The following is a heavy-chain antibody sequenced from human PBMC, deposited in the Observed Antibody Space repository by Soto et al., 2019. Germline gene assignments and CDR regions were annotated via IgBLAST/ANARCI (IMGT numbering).Heavy chain of an antibody. CDR2: ISYDGSNK. CDR3: AKDVGFSNIWYLDY. Sequence: QVQLVESGGGVVQPGRSLRLSCAASGVSFSSYGMHWVRQAPGKGLKWVAVISYDGSNKYYADSVKGRFTISRDNSKSTLYLQMNSLRAEDTAVYYCAKDVGFSNIWYLDYWGQGALVTVSS. D-gene: IGHD2-2*01. J-gene: IGHJ4*02. V-gene: IGHV3-30*18. CDR1: GVSFSSYG.